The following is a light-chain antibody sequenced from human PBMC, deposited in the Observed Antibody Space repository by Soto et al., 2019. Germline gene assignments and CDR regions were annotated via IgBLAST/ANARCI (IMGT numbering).Light chain of an antibody. V-gene: IGKV3-11*01. CDR1: QSVSTF. Sequence: EIVLTQSPATLSLSPGERAILSCRASQSVSTFLAWFQQKPGQPPRLLIYNASNRTTGIPARFSGSGSGTDLKITISSLEPEDFAVYYCHQYNNWHPITFGKGTRLEI. CDR3: HQYNNWHPIT. CDR2: NAS. J-gene: IGKJ5*01.